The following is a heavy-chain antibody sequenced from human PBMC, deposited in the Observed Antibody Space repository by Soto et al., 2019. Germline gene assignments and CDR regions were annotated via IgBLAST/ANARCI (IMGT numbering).Heavy chain of an antibody. J-gene: IGHJ6*02. CDR1: GFTFSSYA. CDR2: ISGSGGST. V-gene: IGHV3-23*01. CDR3: AKKGKAYDFWSGYYFSPHMDV. D-gene: IGHD3-3*01. Sequence: GGSLRLSCAASGFTFSSYAMSWVRQAPGKGLEWVSAISGSGGSTYYADSVKGRFTISRDNSKNTLYLQMNSLRAEDTAVYYCAKKGKAYDFWSGYYFSPHMDVWGQGTTVTVSS.